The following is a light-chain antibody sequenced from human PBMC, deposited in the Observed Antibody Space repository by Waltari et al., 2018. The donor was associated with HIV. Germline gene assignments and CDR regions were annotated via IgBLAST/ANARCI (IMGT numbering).Light chain of an antibody. CDR3: QQYESIPT. CDR2: EAS. CDR1: QDINKY. J-gene: IGKJ5*01. Sequence: DIQLTQYPSYLSESVGDRRTITCQARQDINKYLNWYQHKQGKAPKLLISEASDLETGVPSRFTVSGSGTDFTLTINSLQPEDFATYYCQQYESIPTFGQWTRLDIK. V-gene: IGKV1-33*01.